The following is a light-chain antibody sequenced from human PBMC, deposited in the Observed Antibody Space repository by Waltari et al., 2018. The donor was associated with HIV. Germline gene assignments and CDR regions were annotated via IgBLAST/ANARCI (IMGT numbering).Light chain of an antibody. CDR1: SSDVGGYNY. CDR2: DVS. Sequence: QSALTQPRSVSGSPGQSVTISCTGTSSDVGGYNYVSWYQQHPGKAPKLMIYDVSKRPSGVPDRFSGSKSGNTASLTSSGLQAEDEADYYCCSYAGSYILVFGGVTKLTVL. J-gene: IGLJ3*02. CDR3: CSYAGSYILV. V-gene: IGLV2-11*01.